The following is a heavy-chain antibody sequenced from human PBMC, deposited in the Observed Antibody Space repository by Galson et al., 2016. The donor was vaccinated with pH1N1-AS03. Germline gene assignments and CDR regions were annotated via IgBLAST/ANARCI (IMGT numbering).Heavy chain of an antibody. V-gene: IGHV4-34*01. D-gene: IGHD3-16*01. CDR2: INYVGST. CDR3: ARIRGRRRLNLMPGVMYGFGL. CDR1: RGSFSNYY. Sequence: SETLSLTCAIYRGSFSNYYWTWIRQPPGKGLEWIGEINYVGSTNYNPSFNSRVTISVDTSKMQFSLSLSSVTAADTAVYFCARIRGRRRLNLMPGVMYGFGLWGEGSTVIVSS. J-gene: IGHJ3*01.